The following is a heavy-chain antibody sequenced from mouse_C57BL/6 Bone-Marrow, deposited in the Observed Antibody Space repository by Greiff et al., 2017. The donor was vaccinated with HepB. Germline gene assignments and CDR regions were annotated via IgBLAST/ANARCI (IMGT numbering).Heavy chain of an antibody. CDR3: VRHYGNYWFAY. Sequence: EVQRVESGGGLVQPKGSLKLSCAASGFSFNTYAMNWVRQAPGKGLEWVARIRSKSNNYATYYADSVKDRFTISRDDSESMLYVQMNNLKTEDTAMYYCVRHYGNYWFAYWGQGTLVTVSA. J-gene: IGHJ3*01. D-gene: IGHD2-1*01. CDR1: GFSFNTYA. CDR2: IRSKSNNYAT. V-gene: IGHV10-1*01.